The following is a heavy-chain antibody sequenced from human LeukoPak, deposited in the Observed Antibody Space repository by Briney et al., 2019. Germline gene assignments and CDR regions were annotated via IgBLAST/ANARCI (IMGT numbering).Heavy chain of an antibody. J-gene: IGHJ4*02. CDR3: AKSGYDFWSGYYGTLFDY. D-gene: IGHD3-3*01. CDR1: GFTFSSYA. Sequence: GESLKISCAASGFTFSSYAMSWVRQAPGKGLEWVSAISDSGGSTHYADSVKGRFTISRDNSKNTLYLQMNSLRAEDTAVYYCAKSGYDFWSGYYGTLFDYWGQGTLVTVSS. V-gene: IGHV3-23*01. CDR2: ISDSGGST.